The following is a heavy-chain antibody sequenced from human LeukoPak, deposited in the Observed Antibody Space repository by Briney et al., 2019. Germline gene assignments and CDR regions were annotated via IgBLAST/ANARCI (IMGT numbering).Heavy chain of an antibody. J-gene: IGHJ4*02. CDR2: MNPNSGNT. Sequence: GASVKVSCKASGYTFTSYDINWVRQATGQGLEWMGWMNPNSGNTGYAQKFQGRVTITTDESTSTAYMELSSLRSEDTAVYYCASAYYYDSSGYSNFDYWGQGTLVTVSS. D-gene: IGHD3-22*01. CDR1: GYTFTSYD. CDR3: ASAYYYDSSGYSNFDY. V-gene: IGHV1-8*01.